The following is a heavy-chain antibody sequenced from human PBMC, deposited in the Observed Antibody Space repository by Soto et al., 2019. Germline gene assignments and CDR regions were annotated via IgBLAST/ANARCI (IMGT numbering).Heavy chain of an antibody. V-gene: IGHV4-34*01. J-gene: IGHJ6*02. D-gene: IGHD4-17*01. CDR3: ARGPTGWGMDV. CDR1: GGSFSGYY. Sequence: QVQLQQWGAGLLKPSETLSLTCAVYGGSFSGYYWSWIRQPPGKGLEWIGEINHSGSTNYNPSLKSRVTISVDTSKHQSSLKLSSVTAADTAVYYCARGPTGWGMDVWGQGTTVTVSS. CDR2: INHSGST.